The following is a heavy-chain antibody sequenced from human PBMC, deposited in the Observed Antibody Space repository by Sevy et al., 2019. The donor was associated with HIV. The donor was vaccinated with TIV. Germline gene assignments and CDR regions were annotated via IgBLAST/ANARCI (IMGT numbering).Heavy chain of an antibody. Sequence: GGSLRLSCAASGFTFSSYGMHWVRQAPGKGLEWVAVISYDGSNKYYADSVKGRFTISRDNSKNTLYLQMNSLRAEDMAMYYCAKDRAVVTDIRSSYYYYGMDVWGQGTTVTVSS. CDR2: ISYDGSNK. D-gene: IGHD2-21*02. CDR1: GFTFSSYG. V-gene: IGHV3-30*18. J-gene: IGHJ6*02. CDR3: AKDRAVVTDIRSSYYYYGMDV.